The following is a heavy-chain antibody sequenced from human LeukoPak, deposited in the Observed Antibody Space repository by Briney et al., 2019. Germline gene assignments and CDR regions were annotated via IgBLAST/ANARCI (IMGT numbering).Heavy chain of an antibody. Sequence: GESLKISCKGSGYIFTNYWIGWVRQMSGKGLEWMGIIYPGDSDIRYSPSFQGQVTISADKSISTAYLQWSSLKASDTAMYYCASPATGTTSHFDYWGQGTLVTVSS. CDR1: GYIFTNYW. V-gene: IGHV5-51*01. J-gene: IGHJ4*02. D-gene: IGHD1-7*01. CDR3: ASPATGTTSHFDY. CDR2: IYPGDSDI.